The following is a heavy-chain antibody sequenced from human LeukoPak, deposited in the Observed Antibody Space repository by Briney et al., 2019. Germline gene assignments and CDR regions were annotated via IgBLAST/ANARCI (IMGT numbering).Heavy chain of an antibody. CDR2: IYYSGST. Sequence: PSETLSLTCTVSGGSISSGGYYWSWLRQPPGKGLEWIVSIYYSGSTYYNPSLKSRVTISVDTSKNQFSLKLSSVTAADTAVYYCARHGPKGYSYGYEGCWFDPWGQGTLVTVSS. D-gene: IGHD5-18*01. V-gene: IGHV4-39*01. J-gene: IGHJ5*02. CDR3: ARHGPKGYSYGYEGCWFDP. CDR1: GGSISSGGYY.